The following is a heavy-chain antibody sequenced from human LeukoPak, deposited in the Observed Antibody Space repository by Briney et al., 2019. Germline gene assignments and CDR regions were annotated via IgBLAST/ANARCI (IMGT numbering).Heavy chain of an antibody. V-gene: IGHV3-48*01. J-gene: IGHJ6*03. CDR3: ARAIGYCSGGSCYSGLYYYYYMDV. Sequence: GGSLRLSCAASGFTFSSYSMNWVRQAPGKGLEWVSYISSSSSTIYYADSVKGRFTISRDNAKNSLYLQMNSLRAEDTAVYYCARAIGYCSGGSCYSGLYYYYYMDVWGKGTTVTVSS. CDR2: ISSSSSTI. D-gene: IGHD2-15*01. CDR1: GFTFSSYS.